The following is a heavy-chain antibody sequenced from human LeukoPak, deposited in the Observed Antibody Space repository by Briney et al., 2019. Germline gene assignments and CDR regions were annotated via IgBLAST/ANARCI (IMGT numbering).Heavy chain of an antibody. CDR2: ISSSSSHT. D-gene: IGHD3-22*01. Sequence: GGSLRLSCVGSGFTFSNYSMNWVRQAPGKGLEWVSSISSSSSHTYYAGSVKGRFTISRDNAKNAVYLQMNSLTADDTAVYYCAKLILISADDWGQGTLVSVSS. J-gene: IGHJ4*02. V-gene: IGHV3-21*01. CDR1: GFTFSNYS. CDR3: AKLILISADD.